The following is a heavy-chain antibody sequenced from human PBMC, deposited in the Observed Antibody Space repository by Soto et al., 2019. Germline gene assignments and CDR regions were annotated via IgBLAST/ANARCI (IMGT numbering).Heavy chain of an antibody. V-gene: IGHV3-30*18. CDR3: AKARSSGFPGVGYFDY. CDR1: GFTFSSYG. Sequence: GGSLRLSCAASGFTFSSYGMHWVRQAPGKGLEWVAVISYDGSNKYYADSVKGRFTISRDNSKNTLYLQMNSLRAEDTAVYYCAKARSSGFPGVGYFDYWGQGTLVTVSS. D-gene: IGHD3-3*01. J-gene: IGHJ4*02. CDR2: ISYDGSNK.